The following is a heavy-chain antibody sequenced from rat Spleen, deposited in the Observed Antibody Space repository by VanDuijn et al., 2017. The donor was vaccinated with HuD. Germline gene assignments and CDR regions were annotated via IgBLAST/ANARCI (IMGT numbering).Heavy chain of an antibody. CDR1: GFTFNNYW. CDR3: ARQVGDY. Sequence: EVQLVESGGGLVQPGRPLKLSCVASGFTFNNYWMTWIRQAPGKGLEWIASITNTGFSTYYPDSVKGRFTISRDNAKSTLYLQMDSLRSEDTATYYGARQVGDYWGQGLMVTVSS. CDR2: ITNTGFST. D-gene: IGHD1-12*02. J-gene: IGHJ2*01. V-gene: IGHV5-31*01.